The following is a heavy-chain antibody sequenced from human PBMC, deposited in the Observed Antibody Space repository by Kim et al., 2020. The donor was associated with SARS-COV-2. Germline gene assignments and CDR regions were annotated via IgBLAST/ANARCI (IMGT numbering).Heavy chain of an antibody. CDR2: IWYDGSNR. J-gene: IGHJ5*02. CDR3: AKDPFKTNNWFDH. V-gene: IGHV3-33*06. CDR1: GFTFSDYA. Sequence: GGSLRLSCAASGFTFSDYAMHWVRQAPGKAPEWVANIWYDGSNRFYADSVRGRFTISRDNSNDILYLQVNSLRAEDTAVYFCAKDPFKTNNWFDHWGQGTLVTVSS.